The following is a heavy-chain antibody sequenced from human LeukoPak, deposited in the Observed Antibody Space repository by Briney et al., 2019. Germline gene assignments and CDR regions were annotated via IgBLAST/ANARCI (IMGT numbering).Heavy chain of an antibody. CDR2: INPNSGGT. CDR3: ARDLSQYSSSWGDY. J-gene: IGHJ4*02. CDR1: GYTFTGYY. D-gene: IGHD6-13*01. Sequence: ASVKVSCKASGYTFTGYYMHWVRQAPGRGLEWMGWINPNSGGTNYAQKFQGRVTMTRDTSINTAYMELSRLRSDDTAVYYCARDLSQYSSSWGDYWGQGTLVTVSS. V-gene: IGHV1-2*02.